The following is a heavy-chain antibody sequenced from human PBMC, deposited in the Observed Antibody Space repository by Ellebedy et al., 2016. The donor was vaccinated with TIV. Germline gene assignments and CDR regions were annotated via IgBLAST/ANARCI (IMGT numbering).Heavy chain of an antibody. J-gene: IGHJ5*02. CDR1: GGSISNYY. D-gene: IGHD2-15*01. CDR3: ARTVVAANNWFDP. Sequence: MPSETLSLTCTVSGGSISNYYWSCIRQPAGKGLEWLWRIYTSGSTTYNPSLKSRVTMSVDTSNNQFSLKLSSVTAADTAVYYCARTVVAANNWFDPWGQGTLVTVSS. V-gene: IGHV4-4*07. CDR2: IYTSGST.